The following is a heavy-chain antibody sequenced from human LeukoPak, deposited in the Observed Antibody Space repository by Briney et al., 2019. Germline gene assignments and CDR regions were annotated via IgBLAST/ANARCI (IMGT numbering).Heavy chain of an antibody. CDR3: ARSRGSSWYLDY. CDR1: GYRFTSYW. V-gene: IGHV5-51*01. CDR2: IYPGDSDT. D-gene: IGHD6-13*01. Sequence: GESLKISCKGSGYRFTSYWIGWGRQVPGKGLEGMGIIYPGDSDTRYSPSFQGQVTISADKSISTAYLQWSSLKASDTAMYYCARSRGSSWYLDYWGQGTLVTVSS. J-gene: IGHJ4*02.